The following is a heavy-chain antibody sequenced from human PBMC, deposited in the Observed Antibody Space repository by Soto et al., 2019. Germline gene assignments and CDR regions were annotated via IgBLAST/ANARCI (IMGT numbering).Heavy chain of an antibody. CDR1: GGSISSYY. Sequence: QVQLQESGPGLVKPSETLSLTCTVSGGSISSYYWSWIRQPPGKGLEWIGYIYYSGSTNYNPSLKSRVTISVDTSKNQFSLKLSSVTAADTAVYYCARHSNLLLPPLGFDFWGQGTLVTVSS. V-gene: IGHV4-59*08. CDR3: ARHSNLLLPPLGFDF. J-gene: IGHJ4*02. D-gene: IGHD3-22*01. CDR2: IYYSGST.